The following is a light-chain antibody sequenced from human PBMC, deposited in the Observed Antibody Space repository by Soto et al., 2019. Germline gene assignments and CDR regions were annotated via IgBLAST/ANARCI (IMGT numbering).Light chain of an antibody. V-gene: IGKV3-20*01. Sequence: EIVLTQSPGTLSLSPGERATLSCRASQSVSSSYLAWYQQKPGQAPRLLIYGASSRATGIPDRFRGSGCGTDFTLAISRLEPEDFAVDYCQQYGSSPRTLGQGTKVEIK. CDR2: GAS. J-gene: IGKJ1*01. CDR1: QSVSSSY. CDR3: QQYGSSPRT.